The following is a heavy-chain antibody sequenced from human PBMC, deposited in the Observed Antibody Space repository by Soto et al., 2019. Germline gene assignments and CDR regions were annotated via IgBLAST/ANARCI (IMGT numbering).Heavy chain of an antibody. J-gene: IGHJ4*02. Sequence: QVQLVESGGGVVQPGRSLRLSCAASGFTFSSYGMHWVRQAPGKGLEWVAVIWYDGSNKYYADSVKGRFTISRDNSKNTLYLQMNSLRAEDTAVYYCARDPGSRFGGIAAAGTGGYFDYWGQGTLVTVSS. V-gene: IGHV3-33*01. CDR1: GFTFSSYG. D-gene: IGHD6-13*01. CDR2: IWYDGSNK. CDR3: ARDPGSRFGGIAAAGTGGYFDY.